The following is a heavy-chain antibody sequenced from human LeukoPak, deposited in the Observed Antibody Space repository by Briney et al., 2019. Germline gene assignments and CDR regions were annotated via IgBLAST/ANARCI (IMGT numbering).Heavy chain of an antibody. CDR2: IRGSGGST. V-gene: IGHV3-23*01. Sequence: PGGSLRLSCAASGFTFSSYAMSWVRQAPGKGLEWVSAIRGSGGSTYYADSVKGRFTISRDNSKNTLYLQMNSLRAEDTAVHYCAKEDIVVVPAAPDYWGQGTLVTVSS. CDR3: AKEDIVVVPAAPDY. J-gene: IGHJ4*02. CDR1: GFTFSSYA. D-gene: IGHD2-2*01.